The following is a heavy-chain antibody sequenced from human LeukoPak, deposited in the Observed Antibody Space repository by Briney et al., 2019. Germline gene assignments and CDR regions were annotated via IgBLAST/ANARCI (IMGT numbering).Heavy chain of an antibody. D-gene: IGHD1-26*01. V-gene: IGHV4-38-2*02. Sequence: SETLSLTCTVSGYSISSGYYWGWIRQPPGKGLEWIGSIYYSGSTYYNPSLKSRVTISVDTSKNQFSLKLSSVTAADTAVYYCARVGSYCFDYWGQGTLVTVSS. CDR3: ARVGSYCFDY. CDR1: GYSISSGYY. CDR2: IYYSGST. J-gene: IGHJ4*02.